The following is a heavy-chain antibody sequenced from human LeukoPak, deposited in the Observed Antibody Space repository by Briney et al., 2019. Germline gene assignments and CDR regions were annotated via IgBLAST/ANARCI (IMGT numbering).Heavy chain of an antibody. CDR2: INHSGST. CDR1: VGSMHLHY. J-gene: IGHJ6*02. Sequence: SETLSLTCVVSVGSMHLHYWSWIRQPPGKGLEWIGEINHSGSTNYNPSLKSRVTISVDTSKNQFSLKLSSVTAADTAVYYCARSAAAGLYYYYGMDVWGQGTTVTVSS. D-gene: IGHD6-13*01. CDR3: ARSAAAGLYYYYGMDV. V-gene: IGHV4-34*01.